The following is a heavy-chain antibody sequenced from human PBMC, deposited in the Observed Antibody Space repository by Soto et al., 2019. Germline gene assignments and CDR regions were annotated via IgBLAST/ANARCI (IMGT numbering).Heavy chain of an antibody. Sequence: SVKVSCKASGGTFSSYAISWVRQAPGQGLEWMGGIIPIFGTANYAQKFQGRVTITADESTSTAYMELSSLRSEDTAVYYCAREAIVGAAKEDYWGQGTLVTVSS. CDR1: GGTFSSYA. V-gene: IGHV1-69*13. CDR3: AREAIVGAAKEDY. D-gene: IGHD1-26*01. CDR2: IIPIFGTA. J-gene: IGHJ4*02.